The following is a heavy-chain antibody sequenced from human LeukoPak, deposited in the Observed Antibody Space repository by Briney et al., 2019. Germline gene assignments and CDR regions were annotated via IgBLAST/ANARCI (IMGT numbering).Heavy chain of an antibody. J-gene: IGHJ4*02. D-gene: IGHD6-13*01. Sequence: PGGSLRLSCAASGFTFSSYWMHWVRQAPGKGLVWVSRINSDGSSISYADSVRGRFSISRDNAKNTLYLQMNSLRAEDTAGYYCARVWSPPYTSTWPDYFDYWGQGTLVTVSS. CDR1: GFTFSSYW. CDR2: INSDGSSI. CDR3: ARVWSPPYTSTWPDYFDY. V-gene: IGHV3-74*01.